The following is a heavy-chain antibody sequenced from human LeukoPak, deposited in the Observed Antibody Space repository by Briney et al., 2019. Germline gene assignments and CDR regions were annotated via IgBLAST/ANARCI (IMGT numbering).Heavy chain of an antibody. CDR3: AKDNAVAGRGPRGTAPVHFDP. CDR1: GFTFSSYG. Sequence: QSGGSLRLSCAASGFTFSSYGMSWVRQAPGKGLEWVSAISGSGGSTYYADSVKGRFTISRDNSKNTLYLQMNSLRAEDTAVYYCAKDNAVAGRGPRGTAPVHFDPWGQGTLVTVSS. CDR2: ISGSGGST. J-gene: IGHJ5*02. D-gene: IGHD6-19*01. V-gene: IGHV3-23*01.